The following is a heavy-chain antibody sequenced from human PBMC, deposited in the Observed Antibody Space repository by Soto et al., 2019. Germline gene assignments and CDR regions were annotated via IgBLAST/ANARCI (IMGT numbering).Heavy chain of an antibody. CDR2: IYSGGST. J-gene: IGHJ6*02. CDR1: GFTVSSNY. Sequence: GGSLRLSCAASGFTVSSNYMSWVRQAPGKGLEWVSVIYSGGSTYYADSVKGRFTISRDNSKNTLYLQMNSLRAEDTAVYYCARGPINDYGDYVDYYYYYGMDVWGQGTTVTVSS. D-gene: IGHD4-17*01. CDR3: ARGPINDYGDYVDYYYYYGMDV. V-gene: IGHV3-53*01.